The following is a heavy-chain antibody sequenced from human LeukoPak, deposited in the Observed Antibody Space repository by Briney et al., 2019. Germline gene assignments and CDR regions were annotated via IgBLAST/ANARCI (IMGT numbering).Heavy chain of an antibody. Sequence: SVKVSCKASGGTFSSYAISWVRQAPGQGLECMGRIIPILDIATYAQKFRGRVTITADKPTSTAYMELSSLSSEDSAVYYCARDQGVIDPPPYGLDVWGQGTTVTVSS. J-gene: IGHJ6*02. V-gene: IGHV1-69*04. CDR1: GGTFSSYA. CDR3: ARDQGVIDPPPYGLDV. D-gene: IGHD2/OR15-2a*01. CDR2: IIPILDIA.